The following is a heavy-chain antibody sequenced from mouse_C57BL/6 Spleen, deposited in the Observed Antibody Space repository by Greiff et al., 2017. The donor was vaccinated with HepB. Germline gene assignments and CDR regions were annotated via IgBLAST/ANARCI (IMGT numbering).Heavy chain of an antibody. CDR2: IDPSDSYT. Sequence: QVQLKESGAELVMPGASVKLSCKASGYTFTSYWMHWVKQRPGQGLEWIGEIDPSDSYTNYNQKFKGKSTLTVDKSSSTAYMQLSSLTSEDSAVYYCARGDYGSRQFAYWGQGTLVTVSA. D-gene: IGHD1-1*01. CDR1: GYTFTSYW. CDR3: ARGDYGSRQFAY. V-gene: IGHV1-69*01. J-gene: IGHJ3*01.